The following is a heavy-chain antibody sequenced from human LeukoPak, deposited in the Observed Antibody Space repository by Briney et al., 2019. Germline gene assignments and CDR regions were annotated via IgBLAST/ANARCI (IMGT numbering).Heavy chain of an antibody. CDR1: GFPFSDYY. CDR2: ISGSGSDI. Sequence: GGSLRLSCVASGFPFSDYYMSWIRQAPGKGLDCVSYISGSGSDIYYADSVKGRFTISRDNAKNSLHLQMNSLRAEDTAVYYCARGFDCSSTSCSCMDVWGQGTTVTVSS. V-gene: IGHV3-11*01. J-gene: IGHJ6*02. D-gene: IGHD2-2*01. CDR3: ARGFDCSSTSCSCMDV.